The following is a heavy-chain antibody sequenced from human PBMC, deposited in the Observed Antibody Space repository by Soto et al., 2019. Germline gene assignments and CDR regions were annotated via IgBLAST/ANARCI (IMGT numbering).Heavy chain of an antibody. CDR3: ARDQATTVTVYYYYGMDV. CDR1: GYTFTGYY. D-gene: IGHD4-17*01. Sequence: ASVKVSCKASGYTFTGYYMHWVRQAPGQGLEWMGWINPNSGGTNYAQKFQGWVTMTRDTSISTAYMELSRLRSDDTAVYYCARDQATTVTVYYYYGMDVWGQGNTVTVSS. CDR2: INPNSGGT. V-gene: IGHV1-2*04. J-gene: IGHJ6*01.